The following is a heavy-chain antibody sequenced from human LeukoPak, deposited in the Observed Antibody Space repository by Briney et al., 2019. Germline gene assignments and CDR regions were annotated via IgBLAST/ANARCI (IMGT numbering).Heavy chain of an antibody. Sequence: PSETLSLTCTVSRGSVSSSTYYWSWVRQPPGKGLEWIASIYYTGSTYYNPSLKSRVTISLDMSKNEFFLTMTSVTAADTAVYYCAREGLLLWFGELTEEENWFDPWGQGTLVTVSS. J-gene: IGHJ5*02. V-gene: IGHV4-39*07. CDR1: RGSVSSSTYY. D-gene: IGHD3-10*01. CDR3: AREGLLLWFGELTEEENWFDP. CDR2: IYYTGST.